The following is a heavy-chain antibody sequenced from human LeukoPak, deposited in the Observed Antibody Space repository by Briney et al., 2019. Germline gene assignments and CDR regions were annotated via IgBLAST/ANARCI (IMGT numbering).Heavy chain of an antibody. CDR1: GGSISSSSYY. D-gene: IGHD6-13*01. J-gene: IGHJ4*02. CDR2: NYYSGST. Sequence: SETLSLTCTVSGGSISSSSYYWGWIRQPPGKGLEWIGSNYYSGSTYYNPSLKSRVTISVDTSKNQFSLKMNSVTAADTAVYYCARRGGSSWTFDYWGQGTLVTVSS. V-gene: IGHV4-39*01. CDR3: ARRGGSSWTFDY.